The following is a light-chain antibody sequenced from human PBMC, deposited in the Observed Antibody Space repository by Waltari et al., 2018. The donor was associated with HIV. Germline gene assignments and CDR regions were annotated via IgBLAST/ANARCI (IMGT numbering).Light chain of an antibody. V-gene: IGLV2-8*01. Sequence: QSALTQPPSASGSPGQSVIISSTGTRRDGGGYNFVSWYQQHPGKAPKLLIFEATERPSGVPDRFSGSKSGNTASLTVSGLQAEDEADYYCSSYAGSSNLVFGGGTKLTVL. CDR1: RRDGGGYNF. CDR2: EAT. J-gene: IGLJ3*02. CDR3: SSYAGSSNLV.